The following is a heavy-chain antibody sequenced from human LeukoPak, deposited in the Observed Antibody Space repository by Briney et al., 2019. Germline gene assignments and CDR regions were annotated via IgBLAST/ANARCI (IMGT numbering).Heavy chain of an antibody. Sequence: PSQTLSLTCTVSGGSISSGGYYWSWIRQHPGKGLEWIGYIYYSGSTYYNPSLKSRVTISVDTSKNQFSLKLSSVTAADTAVYYCARDRSYSSSSRWIDYWGQGTLVTVSS. CDR1: GGSISSGGYY. J-gene: IGHJ4*02. D-gene: IGHD6-6*01. V-gene: IGHV4-31*03. CDR2: IYYSGST. CDR3: ARDRSYSSSSRWIDY.